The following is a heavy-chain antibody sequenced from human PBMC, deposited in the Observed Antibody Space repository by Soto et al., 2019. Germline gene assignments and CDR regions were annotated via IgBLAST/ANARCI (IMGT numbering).Heavy chain of an antibody. J-gene: IGHJ4*02. Sequence: PGGSLRLSCAASGFTFSSSAMSWVRQAPGRGLEWFSTISGSGGTPYYADSVKGRFTISRDNSKNTLYLVLNSLRAEDTAVYYCAMCLAAAGPLDYWGQGTLVTVSS. CDR1: GFTFSSSA. CDR2: ISGSGGTP. V-gene: IGHV3-23*01. D-gene: IGHD6-13*01. CDR3: AMCLAAAGPLDY.